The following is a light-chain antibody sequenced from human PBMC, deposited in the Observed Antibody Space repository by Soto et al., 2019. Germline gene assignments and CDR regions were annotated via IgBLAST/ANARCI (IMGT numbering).Light chain of an antibody. CDR3: QQYNSYSS. Sequence: DIQMTQSPPTLSASVGDRVTITCRASQSISSRLAWYQQKPGRAPKLQIYKASSLESGVPSRFSGSGSGTEFTLTISSLQPDDFATYYCQQYNSYSSFGPGTKVDIK. J-gene: IGKJ3*01. V-gene: IGKV1-5*03. CDR2: KAS. CDR1: QSISSR.